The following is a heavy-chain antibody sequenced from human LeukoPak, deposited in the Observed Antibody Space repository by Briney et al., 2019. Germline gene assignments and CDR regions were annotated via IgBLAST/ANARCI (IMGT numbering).Heavy chain of an antibody. CDR1: GGSFTFTSHA. V-gene: IGHV1-69*01. CDR2: LIPIYGSA. Sequence: SVKVSCKASGGSFTFTSHAISWVRQAPGQGREWVGGLIPIYGSANYARRFQGRVTITSDESTRTVYMELSSLRPEDSAVYYCAGFFYDNSGDAFDIWGQGTMVTVSS. J-gene: IGHJ3*02. D-gene: IGHD3-22*01. CDR3: AGFFYDNSGDAFDI.